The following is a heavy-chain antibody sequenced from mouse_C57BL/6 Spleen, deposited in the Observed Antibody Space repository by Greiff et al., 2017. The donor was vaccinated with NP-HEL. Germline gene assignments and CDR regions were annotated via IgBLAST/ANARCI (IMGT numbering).Heavy chain of an antibody. Sequence: DVQLVESGGGLVKPGGSLKLSCAASGFTFSSYAMSWVRQTPEKRLEWVATISDGGSYTYYPDNVKGRFTISRDNAKNNLYLQMSHLKSEDTAMYYCARDRRYHAMEYWGQGTSVTVSP. CDR3: ARDRRYHAMEY. CDR2: ISDGGSYT. V-gene: IGHV5-4*01. CDR1: GFTFSSYA. J-gene: IGHJ4*01. D-gene: IGHD1-1*01.